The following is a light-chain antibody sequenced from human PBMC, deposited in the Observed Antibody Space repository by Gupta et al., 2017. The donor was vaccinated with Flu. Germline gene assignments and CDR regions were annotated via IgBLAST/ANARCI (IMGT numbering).Light chain of an antibody. CDR2: GAS. CDR3: QHYGTSPAYT. J-gene: IGKJ2*01. V-gene: IGKV3-20*01. CDR1: QTVADSY. Sequence: EIVLTQSPGSLSLSPGERATLSCRASQTVADSYLAWYQQQPGQAPRLLIYGASNRATGIPDRFSGSGSGTDFTLTISRLEPEDFAVYFCQHYGTSPAYTFGQGTKLEI.